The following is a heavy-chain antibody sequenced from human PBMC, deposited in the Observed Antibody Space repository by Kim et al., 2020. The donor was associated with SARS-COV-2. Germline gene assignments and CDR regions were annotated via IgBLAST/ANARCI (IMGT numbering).Heavy chain of an antibody. Sequence: YAQKGQGRVTMTTDTATNTAYMELWSLRSDDTAMYYCARGAYGDVSFDYWGQGTLVTVSS. CDR3: ARGAYGDVSFDY. V-gene: IGHV1-18*01. D-gene: IGHD4-17*01. J-gene: IGHJ4*02.